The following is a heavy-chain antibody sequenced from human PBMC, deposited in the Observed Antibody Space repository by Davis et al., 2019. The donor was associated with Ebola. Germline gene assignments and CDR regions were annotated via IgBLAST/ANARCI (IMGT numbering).Heavy chain of an antibody. CDR3: AGALEWSFRGIDY. CDR2: ISVSGAST. Sequence: GGSLRLSCAASGFSINSYSMGWVRQSPGKGLEWVSVISVSGASTYYADFVKGRFIISRDNSKNTLDLQMNSLRAEETAVYYCAGALEWSFRGIDYWGQGTLVTVSS. J-gene: IGHJ4*02. V-gene: IGHV3-23*01. D-gene: IGHD3-3*01. CDR1: GFSINSYS.